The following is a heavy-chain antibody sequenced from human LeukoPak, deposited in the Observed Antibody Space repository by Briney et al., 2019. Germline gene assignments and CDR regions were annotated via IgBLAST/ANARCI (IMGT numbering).Heavy chain of an antibody. Sequence: GGSLRLSCAASGFTFSTYYMNWVRQAPGKGLEWVSSISSSSIYIYYADSVKGRFTISRDNAKNSLYLQMSSLRAEDTALYYCAKDIAAAATGGAFDIWGQGTMVTVSS. J-gene: IGHJ3*02. CDR2: ISSSSIYI. D-gene: IGHD6-13*01. CDR1: GFTFSTYY. V-gene: IGHV3-21*04. CDR3: AKDIAAAATGGAFDI.